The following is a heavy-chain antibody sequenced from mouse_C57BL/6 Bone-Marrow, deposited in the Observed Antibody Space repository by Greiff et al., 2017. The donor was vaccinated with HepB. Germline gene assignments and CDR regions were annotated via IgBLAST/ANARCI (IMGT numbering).Heavy chain of an antibody. J-gene: IGHJ3*01. Sequence: DVKLVESGGGLVKPGGSLKLSCAASGFTFSSYTMSWVRQTPEKRLEWVATISGGGGNTYYPDSVKGRFTISRDNAKNTLYLQMSSLRSEDTALYYCARHEGGFAYWGQGTLVTVSA. CDR3: ARHEGGFAY. CDR2: ISGGGGNT. V-gene: IGHV5-9*01. CDR1: GFTFSSYT.